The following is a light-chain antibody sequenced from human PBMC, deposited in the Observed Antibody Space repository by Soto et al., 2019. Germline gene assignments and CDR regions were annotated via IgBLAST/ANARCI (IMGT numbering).Light chain of an antibody. V-gene: IGLV2-14*01. CDR1: SSDVGGYNY. CDR3: SSYTSSSTLGYV. Sequence: QSALTQPASGSGSPGQSITISCTGTSSDVGGYNYVSWYQQHPGKAPKLMIHDVSNRPSGVSNRFSGSKSGNTASLTISGLQAEDEADYYCSSYTSSSTLGYVFGTGTKVTVL. J-gene: IGLJ1*01. CDR2: DVS.